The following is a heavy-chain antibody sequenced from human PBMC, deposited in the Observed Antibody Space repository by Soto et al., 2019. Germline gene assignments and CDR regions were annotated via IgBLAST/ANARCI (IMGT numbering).Heavy chain of an antibody. CDR1: GDSISSYF. V-gene: IGHV4-4*07. CDR2: VHTSGST. Sequence: PSETLSLTCTVSGDSISSYFCSWIRQPAGKGLEWIGRVHTSGSTTYNPSLKSRVTMSVDTSKSQFSLKLSSVTAADTAVYYCARVRPFGGVIAWGQGTLVTVSS. D-gene: IGHD3-16*02. CDR3: ARVRPFGGVIA. J-gene: IGHJ5*02.